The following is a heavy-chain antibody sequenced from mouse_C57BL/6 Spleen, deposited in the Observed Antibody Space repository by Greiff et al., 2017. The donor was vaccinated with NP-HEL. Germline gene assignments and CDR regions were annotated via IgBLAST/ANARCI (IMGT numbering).Heavy chain of an antibody. Sequence: VQLQQSGPELVKPGASVKISCKASGYTFTDYHMDWVKQSHGKSLEWIGDINPNNGGTIYNQKFKGKATLTVDKSSSTDYMELRSLTSEDTAVYYCAKEDGNSWFAYWGQGTLVTVSS. V-gene: IGHV1-18*01. CDR1: GYTFTDYH. CDR2: INPNNGGT. J-gene: IGHJ3*01. CDR3: AKEDGNSWFAY. D-gene: IGHD2-1*01.